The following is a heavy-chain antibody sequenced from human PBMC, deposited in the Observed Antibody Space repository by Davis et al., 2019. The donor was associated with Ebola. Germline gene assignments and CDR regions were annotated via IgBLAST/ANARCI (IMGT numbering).Heavy chain of an antibody. CDR3: ARGHNYAHEY. CDR1: GDSVSSGG. J-gene: IGHJ4*02. V-gene: IGHV6-1*01. CDR2: TYYTSKWYN. Sequence: HSQTLSLTCAISGDSVSSGGWNWIRQSPSRGLEWLGRTYYTSKWYNDYAVSVKSRITVNPDTSKNQFSLQLDSVTPEDTADYYCARGHNYAHEYWGQGTLVTVSS. D-gene: IGHD4-11*01.